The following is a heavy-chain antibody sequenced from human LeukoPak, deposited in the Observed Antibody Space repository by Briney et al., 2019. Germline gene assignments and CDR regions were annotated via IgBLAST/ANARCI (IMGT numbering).Heavy chain of an antibody. CDR1: GGSFSGYY. CDR2: IYYSGST. Sequence: SETLSLTCAVYGGSFSGYYWSWIRRPPGKGLEWIGSIYYSGSTYYNPSLKSRVTIFVDTSKNQFSLKLSSVTAADTAVYYCARTSVVVTAPFDYWGQGTLVTVSS. D-gene: IGHD2-21*02. CDR3: ARTSVVVTAPFDY. V-gene: IGHV4-34*01. J-gene: IGHJ4*02.